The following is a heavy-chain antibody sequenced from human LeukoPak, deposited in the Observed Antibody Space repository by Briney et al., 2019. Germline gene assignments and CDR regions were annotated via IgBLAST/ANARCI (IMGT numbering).Heavy chain of an antibody. J-gene: IGHJ4*02. Sequence: GASVKVSCKASGYAFTGYYMHWVRQAPGQGLEWMGRTNPNSGGTNYAQKFQGRVTMTRDTSISTAYMELSRLRSDDTAVYYCARGPYSSSWFGNFDYWGQGTLVTVSS. D-gene: IGHD6-13*01. CDR2: TNPNSGGT. V-gene: IGHV1-2*06. CDR3: ARGPYSSSWFGNFDY. CDR1: GYAFTGYY.